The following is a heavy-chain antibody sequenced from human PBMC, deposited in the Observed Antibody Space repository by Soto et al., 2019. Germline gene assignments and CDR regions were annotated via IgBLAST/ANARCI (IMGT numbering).Heavy chain of an antibody. Sequence: QVQLQESGPGLVKPSQTLSLTCTVSGGSISSGDYYWSWIRQPPGKGLEWIGYIYYSGSTYYNPSLRSRVTISVDTSKNLFSLKLTSVTAADTAVYYCARDFGTMVRGGVDPWGQGTLVTVSS. CDR3: ARDFGTMVRGGVDP. CDR2: IYYSGST. J-gene: IGHJ5*02. V-gene: IGHV4-30-4*01. CDR1: GGSISSGDYY. D-gene: IGHD3-10*01.